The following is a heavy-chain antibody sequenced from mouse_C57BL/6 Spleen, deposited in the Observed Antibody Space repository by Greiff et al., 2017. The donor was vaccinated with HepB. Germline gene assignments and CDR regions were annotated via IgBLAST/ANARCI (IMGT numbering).Heavy chain of an antibody. Sequence: QVQLKQSGAELVRPGSSVKLSCKASGYTFTSYWMDWVKQRPGQGLEWIGNIYPSDSETHYNQKFKDKATLTVDKSSSTAYMQLSSLTSEDSAVYYCARSGGFHYGSRYDYWGQGTTLTVSS. J-gene: IGHJ2*01. D-gene: IGHD1-1*01. CDR1: GYTFTSYW. V-gene: IGHV1-61*01. CDR2: IYPSDSET. CDR3: ARSGGFHYGSRYDY.